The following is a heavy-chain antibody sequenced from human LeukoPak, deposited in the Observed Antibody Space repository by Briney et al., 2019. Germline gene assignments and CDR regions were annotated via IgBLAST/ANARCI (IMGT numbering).Heavy chain of an antibody. CDR3: ARDRLEYSSGWYGNYYYYMDV. J-gene: IGHJ6*03. CDR2: IYYSGST. Sequence: SETPSLTCTVSGDSISGYYWSWIRQPPGKGLEGIGYIYYSGSTNYNPSLKGRVTISVDTSKNQFSLKLSSVTAADTAVYYCARDRLEYSSGWYGNYYYYMDVWGKGTTVTVSS. CDR1: GDSISGYY. D-gene: IGHD6-19*01. V-gene: IGHV4-59*01.